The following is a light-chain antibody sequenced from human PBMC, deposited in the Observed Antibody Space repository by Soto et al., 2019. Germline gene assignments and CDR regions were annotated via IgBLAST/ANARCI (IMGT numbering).Light chain of an antibody. Sequence: AIRMTQSPSSLSASTGDRVTITCRASQGISSYLACYQQKPGKAPKLLIYAASTLQSGVPSRFSGSGSGTDFTLTISCLQSEDFATYYCQQDYSYPPYTFGQGTKLEIK. CDR1: QGISSY. V-gene: IGKV1-8*01. CDR3: QQDYSYPPYT. CDR2: AAS. J-gene: IGKJ2*01.